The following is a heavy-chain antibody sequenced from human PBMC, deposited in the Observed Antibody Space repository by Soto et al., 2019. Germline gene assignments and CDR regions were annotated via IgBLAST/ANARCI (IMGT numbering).Heavy chain of an antibody. CDR1: GGTFSSYA. CDR2: IIPIFGTA. J-gene: IGHJ5*01. V-gene: IGHV1-69*06. D-gene: IGHD4-4*01. CDR3: ASSATVATRWFDS. Sequence: QVQLVQSGAEVKKPGSSVKVSCKASGGTFSSYAISWVRQAPGQGLEWMGGIIPIFGTANYAQQFQGRVTSTADKSTRTAYMELSSLRSEDTAVYYCASSATVATRWFDSCGQGTLVTVSS.